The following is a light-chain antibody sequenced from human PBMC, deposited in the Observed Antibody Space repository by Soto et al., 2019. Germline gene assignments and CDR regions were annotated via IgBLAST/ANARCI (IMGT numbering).Light chain of an antibody. Sequence: QSVLTQPPSASGTPGQRVTISCSGGSSNIGTNSVNWYQQLPGRATKLLIYNNDLRPSGVPDRFSGSKSGTSASLAISGLQSEDEADYYCAAWDDSLNGFYVFGIGTQLTVL. J-gene: IGLJ7*01. CDR2: NND. CDR3: AAWDDSLNGFYV. CDR1: SSNIGTNS. V-gene: IGLV1-44*01.